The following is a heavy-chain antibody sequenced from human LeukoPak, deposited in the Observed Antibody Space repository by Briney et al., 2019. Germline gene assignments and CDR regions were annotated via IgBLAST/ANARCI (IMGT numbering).Heavy chain of an antibody. CDR1: GGTFSSYA. Sequence: GASVKVSCKASGGTFSSYAISWVRQAPGQGLEWMGGIIPIFGTANYAQKFRGRVTITADKSTRTAYMELSSLRSEDTAVYYCARVGRVYSGSYYGAFDIWGQGTMVIVSS. CDR2: IIPIFGTA. J-gene: IGHJ3*02. V-gene: IGHV1-69*06. D-gene: IGHD1-26*01. CDR3: ARVGRVYSGSYYGAFDI.